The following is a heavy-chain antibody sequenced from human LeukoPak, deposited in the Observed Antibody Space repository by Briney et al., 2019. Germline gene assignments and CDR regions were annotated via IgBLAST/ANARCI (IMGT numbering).Heavy chain of an antibody. D-gene: IGHD2-15*01. V-gene: IGHV4-59*08. CDR2: IYYSGST. CDR3: ARLGGTTLRPYNWFDP. CDR1: GGSISGYY. J-gene: IGHJ5*02. Sequence: SETLSLTCTVSGGSISGYYWSWIRQPPGKGLEWIGYIYYSGSTNYNPSLKSRVTISVDTSKNQFSLKLSSVTAADTAVYYCARLGGTTLRPYNWFDPWGQGTLVTVSS.